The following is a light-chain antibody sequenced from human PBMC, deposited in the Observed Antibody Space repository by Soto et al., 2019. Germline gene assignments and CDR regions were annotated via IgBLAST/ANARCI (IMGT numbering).Light chain of an antibody. V-gene: IGKV2D-29*02. CDR1: QSLLHITGETF. J-gene: IGKJ5*01. CDR2: EVS. Sequence: DVVMTQTPLSLSVAPGQPASISCKSSQSLLHITGETFLFWYLQKPGQSPQLLIYEVSTRVSGVPDRFSGSASGTDFTLEISRVETDDVGIYYCMQSTQLPPTLGQGTRLELK. CDR3: MQSTQLPPT.